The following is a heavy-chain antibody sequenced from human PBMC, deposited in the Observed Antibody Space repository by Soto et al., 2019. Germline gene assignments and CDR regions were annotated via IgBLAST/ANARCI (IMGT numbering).Heavy chain of an antibody. J-gene: IGHJ4*02. CDR2: IYYSGDT. CDR3: ARSTGRY. Sequence: QVQLRESGPGLVKPSQTLSLTCTVSGASINSDDYYWSWIRQSPGRGLEWIGYIYYSGDTYYNPSLRSRVSLSIDTSKNQFSLRLRALTAADTAVYYCARSTGRYWGQGTLVTVSS. D-gene: IGHD2-21*01. CDR1: GASINSDDYY. V-gene: IGHV4-30-4*01.